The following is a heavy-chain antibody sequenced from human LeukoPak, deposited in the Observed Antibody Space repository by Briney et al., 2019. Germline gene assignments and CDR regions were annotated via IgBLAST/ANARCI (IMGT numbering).Heavy chain of an antibody. J-gene: IGHJ3*02. CDR2: INPSGGSP. Sequence: ASVKVSCKASGYTFTNYYMHWVRPAPGQGFAWMGMINPSGGSPAYAQKFQGRVAMTRDTSTSTVYMDLSSLISEDTAVYYCARVSLGATYFRAFDIWGQGTMVTVSS. CDR3: ARVSLGATYFRAFDI. D-gene: IGHD1-26*01. CDR1: GYTFTNYY. V-gene: IGHV1-46*01.